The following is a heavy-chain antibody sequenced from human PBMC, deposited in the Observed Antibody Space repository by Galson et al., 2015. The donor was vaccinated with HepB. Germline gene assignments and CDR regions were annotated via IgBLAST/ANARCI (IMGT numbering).Heavy chain of an antibody. D-gene: IGHD3-10*01. CDR3: ARDSRMVRGVIGGY. Sequence: SVKVSCKVSGYTFTTYGMNWVRQAPGQGLEWMGWINTNTGNPTYAQGFTGRFVFSLDTSVSTAYLQISSLKAEDTAVYYCARDSRMVRGVIGGYWGQGTLVTVSS. CDR1: GYTFTTYG. J-gene: IGHJ4*02. CDR2: INTNTGNP. V-gene: IGHV7-4-1*02.